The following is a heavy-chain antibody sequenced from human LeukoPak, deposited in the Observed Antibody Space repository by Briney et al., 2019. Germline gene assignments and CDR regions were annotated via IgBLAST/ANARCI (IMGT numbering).Heavy chain of an antibody. V-gene: IGHV1-2*02. CDR1: GYTFTGYY. Sequence: ASVKVSCKAYGYTFTGYYMHWVRQAPGQGLEWMGWINPNSGGTNYAQKFQGRVTMTTDTSTSTAYMELRSLRSDDTAVYYCARDRGYSGYDWGYYYYMDVWGKGTTVTVSS. CDR3: ARDRGYSGYDWGYYYYMDV. CDR2: INPNSGGT. D-gene: IGHD5-12*01. J-gene: IGHJ6*03.